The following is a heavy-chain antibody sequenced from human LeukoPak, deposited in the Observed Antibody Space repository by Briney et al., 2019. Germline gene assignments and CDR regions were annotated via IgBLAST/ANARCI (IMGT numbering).Heavy chain of an antibody. Sequence: GGSLRLSCAASGFTFSTYSMNWVRQTPGKGLEWVSSISSSSSYIYYADSVKGRFTISRDNAKNSLYLRMNSLRAEDTAVYYCARRGIYGSGAFYLDYWGQGTLVTVSS. CDR2: ISSSSSYI. J-gene: IGHJ4*02. CDR1: GFTFSTYS. V-gene: IGHV3-21*01. CDR3: ARRGIYGSGAFYLDY. D-gene: IGHD3-10*01.